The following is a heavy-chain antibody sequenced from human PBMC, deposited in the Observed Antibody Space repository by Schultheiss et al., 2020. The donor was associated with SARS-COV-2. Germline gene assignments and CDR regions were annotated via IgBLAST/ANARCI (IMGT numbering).Heavy chain of an antibody. CDR1: GGSFSGYY. CDR2: IYYSGST. V-gene: IGHV4-59*12. CDR3: ARARRALDY. Sequence: SETLSLTCAVYGGSFSGYYWSWIRQPAGKGLEWIGYIYYSGSTYYNPSLKSRVTISVDTSKNQFSLKLSSVTAADTAVYYCARARRALDYWGQGTLVTVSS. J-gene: IGHJ4*02.